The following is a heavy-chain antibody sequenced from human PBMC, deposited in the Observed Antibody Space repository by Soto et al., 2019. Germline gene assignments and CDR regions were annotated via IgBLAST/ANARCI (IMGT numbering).Heavy chain of an antibody. CDR3: ARRYGASFDY. CDR1: GGSFSSSSYY. J-gene: IGHJ4*02. CDR2: IYYSGST. V-gene: IGHV4-61*01. Sequence: PSETLSLTCTVSGGSFSSSSYYWVWVRQPPGKGLEWIGYIYYSGSTNYNPSLKSRVTISVDTSKNQFSLKLSSVTAADTAVYYCARRYGASFDYWGQGTLVTVSS. D-gene: IGHD4-17*01.